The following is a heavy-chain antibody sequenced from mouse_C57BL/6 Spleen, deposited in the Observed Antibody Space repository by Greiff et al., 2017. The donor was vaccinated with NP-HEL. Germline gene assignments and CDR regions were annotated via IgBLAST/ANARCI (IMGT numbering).Heavy chain of an antibody. Sequence: VQRVESGAELVRPGTSVKVSCKASGYAFTNYLIEWVKQRPGQGLEWIGVINPGSGGTNYNEKFKGKATLTADKSSSTAYMQLSSLTSEDSAVYFCARSGGKGNYYAMDYWGQGTSVTVSS. CDR2: INPGSGGT. CDR3: ARSGGKGNYYAMDY. CDR1: GYAFTNYL. V-gene: IGHV1-54*01. J-gene: IGHJ4*01. D-gene: IGHD2-1*01.